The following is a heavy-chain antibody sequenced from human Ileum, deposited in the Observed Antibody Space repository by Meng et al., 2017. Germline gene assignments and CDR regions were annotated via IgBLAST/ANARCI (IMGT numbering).Heavy chain of an antibody. J-gene: IGHJ5*02. CDR1: GDSLRLSRYF. CDR3: AAQHTSSGGGYGWFDP. D-gene: IGHD6-13*01. Sequence: QLHLHGSGPGLLKPSQTLSLPFIVSGDSLRLSRYFWVWMRQPPGKGLEYIGVITYTGNSFFNPSLNPSLKTRLSTSFDTSKNQFSLKVNAVIAADTAVYYCAAQHTSSGGGYGWFDPWGQGILVTVSS. CDR2: ITYTGNS. V-gene: IGHV4-39*01.